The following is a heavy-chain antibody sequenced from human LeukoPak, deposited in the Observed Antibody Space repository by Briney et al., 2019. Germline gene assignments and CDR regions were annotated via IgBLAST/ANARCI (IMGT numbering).Heavy chain of an antibody. J-gene: IGHJ6*03. CDR1: GFTFDDYT. D-gene: IGHD3-10*01. Sequence: GGSLRLSCAASGFTFDDYTMHWVRQAPGKGLEWVSLISWDGGSTYYADSVKGRFTISRDNSKNSLYLQMSSLRTEDTALYYCAKDSGPGHYYYYMDVWGKGTTVTVSS. CDR3: AKDSGPGHYYYYMDV. CDR2: ISWDGGST. V-gene: IGHV3-43*01.